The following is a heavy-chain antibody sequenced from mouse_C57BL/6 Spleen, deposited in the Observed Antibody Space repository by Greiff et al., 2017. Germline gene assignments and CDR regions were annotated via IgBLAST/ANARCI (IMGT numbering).Heavy chain of an antibody. J-gene: IGHJ3*01. V-gene: IGHV1-55*01. CDR2: IYPGSGST. CDR1: GYTFTSYW. CDR3: ARNYYGSSYPAWFAY. Sequence: QVQLKQPGAELVKPGASVKMSCKASGYTFTSYWITWVKQRPGQGLEWIGDIYPGSGSTNYNEKFKSKATLTVDTSSSTAYMQLSSLTSEDSAVYYCARNYYGSSYPAWFAYWGQGTLVTVSA. D-gene: IGHD1-1*01.